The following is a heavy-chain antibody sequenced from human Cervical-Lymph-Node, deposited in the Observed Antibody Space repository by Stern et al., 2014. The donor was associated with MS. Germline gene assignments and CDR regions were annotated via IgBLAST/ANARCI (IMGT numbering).Heavy chain of an antibody. V-gene: IGHV1-18*01. J-gene: IGHJ6*02. CDR3: ARGPYCSSTSCYTNGYYFYGLDV. CDR2: ISGYNGDT. D-gene: IGHD2-2*02. Sequence: VQLVESGAEVKKPGASVKVSCKASGYTFTSFGISWLRRAPGQGLEWMGWISGYNGDTNYPQKFQGRVILTADTSTSTAYMDLTNLRSDDTAMYYCARGPYCSSTSCYTNGYYFYGLDVWGQGTTVTVSS. CDR1: GYTFTSFG.